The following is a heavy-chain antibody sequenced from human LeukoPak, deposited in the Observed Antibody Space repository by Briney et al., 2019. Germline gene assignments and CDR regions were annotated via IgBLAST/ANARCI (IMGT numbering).Heavy chain of an antibody. CDR1: GYTFTGYY. V-gene: IGHV1-2*02. CDR3: ARGSHYYDSSGYYVNWFDP. D-gene: IGHD3-22*01. Sequence: ASVKVSCKASGYTFTGYYMHWVRQAPGQRLEWMGWINPNSGGTNYAQKFQGRVTMTRDTSISTAYMELSRLRSGDTAVYYCARGSHYYDSSGYYVNWFDPWGQGTLVTVSS. J-gene: IGHJ5*02. CDR2: INPNSGGT.